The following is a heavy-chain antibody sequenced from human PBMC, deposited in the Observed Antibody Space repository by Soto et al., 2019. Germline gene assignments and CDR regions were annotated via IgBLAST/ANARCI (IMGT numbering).Heavy chain of an antibody. V-gene: IGHV3-48*01. J-gene: IGHJ4*02. CDR2: ISSSSSPI. Sequence: PGGSLRLSCAAAGFTFSSNDMNWVRQAPGKGLEWVSYISSSSSPIYYADSVRGRFTISRDNAKNSLYLQMNSLRAEDTAVYYCARDRGWSLFDYWGQGTLVTVSS. CDR3: ARDRGWSLFDY. CDR1: GFTFSSND. D-gene: IGHD6-19*01.